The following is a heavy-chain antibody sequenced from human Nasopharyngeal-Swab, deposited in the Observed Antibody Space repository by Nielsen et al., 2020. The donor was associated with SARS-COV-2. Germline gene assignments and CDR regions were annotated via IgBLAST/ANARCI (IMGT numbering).Heavy chain of an antibody. J-gene: IGHJ6*03. V-gene: IGHV4-38-2*01. CDR1: EYSITSGYY. Sequence: SETLSLTCAVSEYSITSGYYWGWIRQPPGQGREWIGSIYYSGSTYYNPSLKSRVTISVDTSKNQFSLKLSSVTAADTAVYYCARQSARSIVVVVAVKGYYYMDVWGKGTTSTVSS. CDR2: IYYSGST. CDR3: ARQSARSIVVVVAVKGYYYMDV. D-gene: IGHD2-15*01.